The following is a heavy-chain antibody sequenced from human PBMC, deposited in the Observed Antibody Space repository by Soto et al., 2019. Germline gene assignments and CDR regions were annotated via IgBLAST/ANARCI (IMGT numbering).Heavy chain of an antibody. J-gene: IGHJ2*01. D-gene: IGHD3-22*01. V-gene: IGHV1-69*06. Sequence: QVELVQSGAEVKKPGSSVKVSCQASEDTFRNYAISWVRQAPGQGLEWMGGIIPIFGTANYAQEFQGRVTITANTSGITVYWKQGGLGSEETAFYSWASTNYDSSPYYYWYLVSWGRGPLVIVPS. CDR1: EDTFRNYA. CDR3: ASTNYDSSPYYYWYLVS. CDR2: IIPIFGTA.